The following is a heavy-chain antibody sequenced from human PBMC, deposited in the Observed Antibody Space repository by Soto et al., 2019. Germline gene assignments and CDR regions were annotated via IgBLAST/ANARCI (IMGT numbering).Heavy chain of an antibody. CDR3: ARERLTGTTVYYYYGMDV. CDR2: IWYDGSNK. CDR1: GFTFSSYG. Sequence: GSLRLSCAASGFTFSSYGMHWVRQAPGKGLEWVAVIWYDGSNKYYADSVKGRFTISRDNSKNTLYLQMNSLRAEDTAVYYCARERLTGTTVYYYYGMDVWGQGTTVTVSS. J-gene: IGHJ6*02. D-gene: IGHD1-7*01. V-gene: IGHV3-33*01.